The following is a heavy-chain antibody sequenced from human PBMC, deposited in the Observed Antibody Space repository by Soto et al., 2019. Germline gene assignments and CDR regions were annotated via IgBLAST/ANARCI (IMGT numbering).Heavy chain of an antibody. J-gene: IGHJ4*02. V-gene: IGHV4-34*01. D-gene: IGHD2-15*01. CDR2: ISQTETT. Sequence: SETLSLTCVVYGESFGGFYWSWVRQSPGKGLEWIGEISQTETTAYSPSLKSRFSISADTSKMQFSLTLTSVTAADTAVYYCVHSPNVAVDHWGQGTLVTVSS. CDR3: VHSPNVAVDH. CDR1: GESFGGFY.